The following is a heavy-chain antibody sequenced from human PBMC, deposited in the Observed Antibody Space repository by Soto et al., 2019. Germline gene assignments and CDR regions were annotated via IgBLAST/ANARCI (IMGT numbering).Heavy chain of an antibody. D-gene: IGHD3-3*01. Sequence: SETLSLTCTVSGVSISSGDYYWSWIRQPPGKGLEWIGYIYYSGSTYYNPSLKSRVTISVDTSKNQFSLKLSSVTAADAAVYYCARGPSFWSGYDYGMDVWGQGTTVTVSS. CDR3: ARGPSFWSGYDYGMDV. J-gene: IGHJ6*02. CDR1: GVSISSGDYY. V-gene: IGHV4-30-4*01. CDR2: IYYSGST.